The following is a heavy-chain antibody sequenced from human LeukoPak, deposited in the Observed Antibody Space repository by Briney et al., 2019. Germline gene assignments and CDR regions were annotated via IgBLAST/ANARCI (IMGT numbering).Heavy chain of an antibody. D-gene: IGHD5-18*01. V-gene: IGHV3-74*01. CDR3: ARGYSWTGDY. CDR2: INSDGSST. CDR1: GFTFNTYW. Sequence: GGSLRLSCAASGFTFNTYWMHWVRQAPGKGLVWVSRINSDGSSTTYADSVKGRFTISRDNAKNTLYLQMNSLRAEDTAVYYCARGYSWTGDYWGQGTLVTVSS. J-gene: IGHJ4*02.